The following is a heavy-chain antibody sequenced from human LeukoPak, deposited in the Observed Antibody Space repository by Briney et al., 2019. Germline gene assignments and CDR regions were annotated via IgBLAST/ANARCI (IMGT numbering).Heavy chain of an antibody. J-gene: IGHJ4*02. CDR1: GGSISSYY. CDR3: ARHGGAYGDYWYYFDY. CDR2: IYYSGST. D-gene: IGHD4-17*01. V-gene: IGHV4-59*08. Sequence: PSETLSLTCTVSGGSISSYYWSWIRQPPGKGLEWIGYIYYSGSTKYNPSLKSRVSISVDTSKNQFSLKLSSVTAADTAVYYCARHGGAYGDYWYYFDYWGQGTLVTVSS.